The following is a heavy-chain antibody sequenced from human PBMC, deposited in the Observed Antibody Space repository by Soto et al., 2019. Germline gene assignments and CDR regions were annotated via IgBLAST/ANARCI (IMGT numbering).Heavy chain of an antibody. CDR3: ARGPDTAMVSGNYYYGMDV. Sequence: ASVKVSCKASGGTFSSYAISWVRQAPGQGLEWMGGIIPIFGTANYAQKFQGRVTITADESTSTAYMELSSLRSEDTAVYYCARGPDTAMVSGNYYYGMDVWGQGTTVTVPS. CDR2: IIPIFGTA. J-gene: IGHJ6*02. CDR1: GGTFSSYA. D-gene: IGHD5-18*01. V-gene: IGHV1-69*13.